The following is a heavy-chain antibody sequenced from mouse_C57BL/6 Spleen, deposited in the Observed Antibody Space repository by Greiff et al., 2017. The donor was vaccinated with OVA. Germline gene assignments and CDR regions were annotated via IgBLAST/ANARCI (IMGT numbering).Heavy chain of an antibody. D-gene: IGHD2-3*01. CDR3: ARCDGYYGFAY. CDR2: ISSGSSTI. CDR1: GFTFSDYG. Sequence: DVQLVESGGGLVKPGGSLKLSCAASGFTFSDYGMHWVRQAPEKGLEWVAYISSGSSTIYYADTVKGRFTISRDNAKNTLFLQMTSLRSEDTAMYYCARCDGYYGFAYWGQGTLVTVSA. J-gene: IGHJ3*01. V-gene: IGHV5-17*01.